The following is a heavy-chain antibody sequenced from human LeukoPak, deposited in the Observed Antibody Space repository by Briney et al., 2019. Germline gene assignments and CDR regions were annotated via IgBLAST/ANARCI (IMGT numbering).Heavy chain of an antibody. CDR2: IRSKAYGGTT. Sequence: GGSLRLSCTASGFTFGDYAMSWVRQAPGKGLEWVGFIRSKAYGGTTEYAASVKGGFTISRDDSKSIAYLQMNSLKTEDTAVYYCTRDYCSGGSRYSGFDPWGQGTLVTVSS. CDR1: GFTFGDYA. V-gene: IGHV3-49*04. J-gene: IGHJ5*02. D-gene: IGHD2-15*01. CDR3: TRDYCSGGSRYSGFDP.